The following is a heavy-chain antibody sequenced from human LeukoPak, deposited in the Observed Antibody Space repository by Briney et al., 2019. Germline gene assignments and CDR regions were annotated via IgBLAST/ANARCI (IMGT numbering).Heavy chain of an antibody. J-gene: IGHJ6*03. V-gene: IGHV3-23*01. CDR2: ISGSGGST. CDR3: AKTEAGKILWFGELTYYYYYYMDV. Sequence: GGTLRLSCAASGFTFSSYGMSWVRQAPGKGLEWVSAISGSGGSTYYADSVKGRFTISRDNSKNTLYLQMNSLRAEDTAVYYCAKTEAGKILWFGELTYYYYYYMDVWGKGTTVTISS. D-gene: IGHD3-10*01. CDR1: GFTFSSYG.